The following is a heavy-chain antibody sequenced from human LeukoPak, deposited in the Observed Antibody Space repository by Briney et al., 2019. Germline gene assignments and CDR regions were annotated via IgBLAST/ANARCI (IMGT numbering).Heavy chain of an antibody. D-gene: IGHD2-15*01. J-gene: IGHJ4*02. CDR3: ARARYCSGGSCYFDY. V-gene: IGHV3-7*05. CDR1: GFTFSSYW. CDR2: INQDESET. Sequence: GGSLRLSCAVSGFTFSSYWMSWVRQAPGKGLEWVANINQDESETYYVDSVKGRFTTSRDSAKNSLYLQMNSLRAEDTAVYYCARARYCSGGSCYFDYWGQGTLVTVSS.